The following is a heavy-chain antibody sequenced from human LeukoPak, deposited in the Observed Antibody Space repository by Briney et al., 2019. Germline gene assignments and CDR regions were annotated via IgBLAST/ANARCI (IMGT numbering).Heavy chain of an antibody. V-gene: IGHV3-23*01. D-gene: IGHD2-2*01. CDR1: GFTFSSYA. CDR3: AKFPTPTSRYSLCYFDY. CDR2: ISGSGGST. J-gene: IGHJ4*02. Sequence: GGSLRLSCAASGFTFSSYAMSWVRQAPGKGLEWVSAISGSGGSTYYADSVKGRFTISRDNSKNTLYLQMNSLRAEDTAVYYCAKFPTPTSRYSLCYFDYWGQGTLVTVSS.